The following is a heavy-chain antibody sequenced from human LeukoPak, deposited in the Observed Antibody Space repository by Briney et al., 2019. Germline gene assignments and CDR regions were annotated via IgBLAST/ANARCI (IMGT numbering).Heavy chain of an antibody. J-gene: IGHJ4*02. CDR3: AKVEVAYDY. CDR2: IAYDGRQK. CDR1: GFSFSNYG. Sequence: GGSLRLSCEASGFSFSNYGMPWVRQAPGKGLEWVSLIAYDGRQKKYADSVRGRFTISRDNSKNTLYLQMNSLRVEDTAVYYCAKVEVAYDYWGQGTLVTVSS. V-gene: IGHV3-30*18. D-gene: IGHD5-12*01.